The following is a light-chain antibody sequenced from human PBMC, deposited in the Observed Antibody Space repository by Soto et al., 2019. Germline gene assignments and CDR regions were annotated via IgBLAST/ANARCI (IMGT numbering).Light chain of an antibody. V-gene: IGLV2-14*01. J-gene: IGLJ1*01. CDR1: SSDVGGYDY. CDR3: SSYTNTGIYV. CDR2: DVS. Sequence: QSALTQPASVSGSPGQSITISCTGTSSDVGGYDYVSWYQQYPGKAPKRMIYDVSNRPSGVSNRFSGSKSANTASLTISGLQSEDEADYYCSSYTNTGIYVFGTGTKVTVL.